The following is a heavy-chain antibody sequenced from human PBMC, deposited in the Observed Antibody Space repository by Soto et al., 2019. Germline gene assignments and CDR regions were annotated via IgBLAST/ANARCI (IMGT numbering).Heavy chain of an antibody. V-gene: IGHV3-74*01. CDR1: GFTFSTYW. CDR3: ARDLSGDYGALYT. J-gene: IGHJ3*02. D-gene: IGHD4-17*01. CDR2: INSDGSNK. Sequence: GGSLRLSCAASGFTFSTYWMHWVRQAPGTGLAWVSRINSDGSNKVYADSVKGRFTISRDNSKNTLYLQMNSLRAKDTAVYYCARDLSGDYGALYTWGQGTMVTVSS.